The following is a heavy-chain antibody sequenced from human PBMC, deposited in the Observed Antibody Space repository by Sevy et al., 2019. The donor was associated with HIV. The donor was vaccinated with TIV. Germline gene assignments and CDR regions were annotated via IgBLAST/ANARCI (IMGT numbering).Heavy chain of an antibody. CDR2: ISSSSSTI. Sequence: VGSLRLSCEASGFTFSSYSMNWVRQAPGKGLEWVSYISSSSSTIYYADSVKGRFTISRDNAKNSLYLQMNSLRDEDTAVYYCARVAQYSSSSPDYWGQGTLVTVSS. V-gene: IGHV3-48*02. CDR3: ARVAQYSSSSPDY. J-gene: IGHJ4*02. CDR1: GFTFSSYS. D-gene: IGHD6-13*01.